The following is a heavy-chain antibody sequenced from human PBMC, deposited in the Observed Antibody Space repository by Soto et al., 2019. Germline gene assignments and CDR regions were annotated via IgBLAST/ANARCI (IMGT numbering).Heavy chain of an antibody. CDR1: GYTFTSYG. CDR3: ARAGYKTYYDFWNGPRAPPGFDP. Sequence: GASVKVSCKASGYTFTSYGISWVRQAPGQGLEWMGWISAYNGNTNYAQKLQGRVTMTTDTSTSTAYMELRSLRSDDTAVYYCARAGYKTYYDFWNGPRAPPGFDPWGQGTLVTVSS. J-gene: IGHJ5*02. D-gene: IGHD3-3*01. CDR2: ISAYNGNT. V-gene: IGHV1-18*01.